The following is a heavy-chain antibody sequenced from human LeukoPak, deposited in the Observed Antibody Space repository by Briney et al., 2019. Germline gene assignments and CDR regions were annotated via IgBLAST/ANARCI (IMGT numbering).Heavy chain of an antibody. Sequence: GGSLRLSCAASGFTFSSYWMSWVRQAPGKGLEWVANIKQDGSEKYYVDSVKGRFTISRDSPKNSLYLQINNLRAEDTAVYYCGRLAHNAWYAIDFWGQGTLVTVSS. D-gene: IGHD2-2*01. V-gene: IGHV3-7*01. J-gene: IGHJ4*02. CDR3: GRLAHNAWYAIDF. CDR1: GFTFSSYW. CDR2: IKQDGSEK.